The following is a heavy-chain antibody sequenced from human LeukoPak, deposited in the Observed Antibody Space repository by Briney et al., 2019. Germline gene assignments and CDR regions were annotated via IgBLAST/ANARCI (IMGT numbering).Heavy chain of an antibody. Sequence: PSETLSLTCTVSGGSISSYYWSWIRQPPGKGLEWIGYIYYSGSTYYNPSLKSRVTISVDTSKNQFSLKLSSVTAADTAVYYCARYVVKGSKFDYWGQGTLVTVSS. CDR3: ARYVVKGSKFDY. D-gene: IGHD4-23*01. CDR2: IYYSGST. CDR1: GGSISSYY. J-gene: IGHJ4*02. V-gene: IGHV4-59*12.